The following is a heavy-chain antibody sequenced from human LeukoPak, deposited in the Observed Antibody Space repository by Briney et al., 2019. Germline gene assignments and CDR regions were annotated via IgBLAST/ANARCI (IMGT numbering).Heavy chain of an antibody. J-gene: IGHJ5*02. CDR1: GYSISSGYY. CDR3: ARQKVGATINWFDP. D-gene: IGHD1-26*01. Sequence: SETLSLTCAVSGYSISSGYYWGWIRQPPGKGLEWIGSIYHSGSTYYNPSLKSRVTISVDTSKNQFSLKLSSVTAADTAVYYCARQKVGATINWFDPWGQGTLVTLSS. V-gene: IGHV4-38-2*01. CDR2: IYHSGST.